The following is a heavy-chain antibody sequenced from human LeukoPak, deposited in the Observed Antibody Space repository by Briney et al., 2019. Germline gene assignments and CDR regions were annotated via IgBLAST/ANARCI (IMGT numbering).Heavy chain of an antibody. V-gene: IGHV1-69*06. D-gene: IGHD4-17*01. CDR1: GGTFSSYA. Sequence: ATVKVSCKASGGTFSSYAISWVRQAPGQGLEWMGGIIPIFGTANYAQKFQGRVTITADKSTSTAYMELSSLRSEDTAVYYCARDDYGDYGSWGQGTLVTVSS. CDR2: IIPIFGTA. J-gene: IGHJ5*02. CDR3: ARDDYGDYGS.